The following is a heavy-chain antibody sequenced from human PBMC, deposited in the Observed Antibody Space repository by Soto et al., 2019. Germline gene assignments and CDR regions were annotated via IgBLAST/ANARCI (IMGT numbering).Heavy chain of an antibody. Sequence: QVQLVQSGAEVKKPGASVKVSCKTSGYTFNNYGISWVRQAPGQGLEWMGWISDYNGNTNYAQKFQGRGTMTTDTSTKTVYMVLTSLRSDDTAVYYCARDGYYDSGSYGMDVWGRGTTVTVSS. CDR2: ISDYNGNT. J-gene: IGHJ6*02. V-gene: IGHV1-18*01. D-gene: IGHD3-10*01. CDR3: ARDGYYDSGSYGMDV. CDR1: GYTFNNYG.